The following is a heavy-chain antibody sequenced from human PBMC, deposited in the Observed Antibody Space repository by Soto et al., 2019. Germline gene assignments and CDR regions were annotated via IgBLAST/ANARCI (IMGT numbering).Heavy chain of an antibody. V-gene: IGHV3-23*01. D-gene: IGHD2-15*01. CDR1: GFTFSSYA. J-gene: IGHJ4*02. CDR3: AKGSGGSCYSSTDY. Sequence: PGGSLRLSCAASGFTFSSYAMSWVRQAPGKGLEWVSAISGSGDNTFYADSVKGRFTLSRDNSKNTLYLQMNSLKADDTAAYYCAKGSGGSCYSSTDYWGQGTLVTVSS. CDR2: ISGSGDNT.